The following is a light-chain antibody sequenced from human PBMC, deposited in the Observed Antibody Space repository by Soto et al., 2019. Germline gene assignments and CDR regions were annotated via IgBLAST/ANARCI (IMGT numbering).Light chain of an antibody. J-gene: IGKJ4*01. CDR2: GAS. CDR1: QSVSSSY. CDR3: QQYGSSPPDT. Sequence: EIVLTQSPGTLSLSPGERATLSCRASQSVSSSYLAWYQQKPGQAPRLLIYGASSRDTGIPDRFSGSGSGRDFTLSISRLEPEDFAVYYCQQYGSSPPDTFGGGTKVEIK. V-gene: IGKV3-20*01.